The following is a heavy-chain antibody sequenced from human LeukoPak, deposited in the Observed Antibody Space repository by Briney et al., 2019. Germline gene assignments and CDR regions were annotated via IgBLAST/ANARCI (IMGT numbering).Heavy chain of an antibody. J-gene: IGHJ4*02. Sequence: NPSETLSLTCSVSGGSISGFYWSWIRQPPGKGLECIGYIYYSWSTDYNPSLKSRVTMSLDTSKNQFSLKLSSVTAADTAVYYCAREYCSSTTCQFDSWGQGTLVTVSS. CDR2: IYYSWST. V-gene: IGHV4-59*01. D-gene: IGHD2-2*01. CDR3: AREYCSSTTCQFDS. CDR1: GGSISGFY.